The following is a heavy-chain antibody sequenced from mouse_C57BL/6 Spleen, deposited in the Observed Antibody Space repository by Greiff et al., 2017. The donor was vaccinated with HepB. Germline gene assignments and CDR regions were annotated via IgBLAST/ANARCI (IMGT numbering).Heavy chain of an antibody. V-gene: IGHV1-69*01. CDR3: AREVGGGSSSFFAY. Sequence: QVQLQQPGAELVMPGASVKLSCKASGYTFTSYWMHWVKQRPGQGLEWIGEIDPSDSYTNYNQKFKGKSTLTVDKSSSTAYMQRSSLTSEDSAVYYCAREVGGGSSSFFAYWGQGTLVTVSA. CDR2: IDPSDSYT. J-gene: IGHJ3*01. D-gene: IGHD1-1*01. CDR1: GYTFTSYW.